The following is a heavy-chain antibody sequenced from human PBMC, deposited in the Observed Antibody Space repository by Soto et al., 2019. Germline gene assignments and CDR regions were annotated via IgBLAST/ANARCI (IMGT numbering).Heavy chain of an antibody. CDR3: AGFVVPASRNSDFDY. CDR2: IYYSGST. CDR1: DISIRNRDYH. V-gene: IGHV4-39*01. D-gene: IGHD2-2*01. J-gene: IGHJ4*02. Sequence: TSTVFDISIRNRDYHRVMKRKTTGKRLHLIGHIYYSGSTFYNTSLRSRVTLSVDTSKNQFSLRLNSVTAADTAVYFCAGFVVPASRNSDFDYWGQGTLVTVSS.